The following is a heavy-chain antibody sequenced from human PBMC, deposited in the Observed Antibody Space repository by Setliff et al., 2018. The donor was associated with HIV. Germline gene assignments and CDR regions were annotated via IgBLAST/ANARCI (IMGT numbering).Heavy chain of an antibody. V-gene: IGHV4-34*11. J-gene: IGHJ4*02. D-gene: IGHD3-22*01. Sequence: SETLSLTCAVYGGSFSGYSWNWIRQPPGKGLEWIGTIYYSGSTYYNPSLKSRATISVDMSKNQFSLKLSSVTAADTAIYYCARDYYDSNVYYFPGYWGQGTLVTAPQ. CDR2: IYYSGST. CDR1: GGSFSGYS. CDR3: ARDYYDSNVYYFPGY.